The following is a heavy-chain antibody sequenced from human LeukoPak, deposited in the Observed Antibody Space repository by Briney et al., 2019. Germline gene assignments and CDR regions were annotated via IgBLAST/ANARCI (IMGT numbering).Heavy chain of an antibody. CDR1: GFTFSNYN. CDR3: ARQYCSGGSCHDDAFDI. D-gene: IGHD2-15*01. CDR2: ISSSSSTI. J-gene: IGHJ3*02. Sequence: GGSLRLSCAASGFTFSNYNMNWVRQAPGKGLEWVSYISSSSSTIYYADSVKGRFTISRDNAKNSPYLQMNSLRDEDTAVYYCARQYCSGGSCHDDAFDIWGQGTMVTVST. V-gene: IGHV3-48*02.